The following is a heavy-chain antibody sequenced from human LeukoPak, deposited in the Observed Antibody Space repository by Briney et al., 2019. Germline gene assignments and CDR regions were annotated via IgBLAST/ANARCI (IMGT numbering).Heavy chain of an antibody. CDR2: ISGSGGST. CDR3: AKDRAYGDYGVYYFDY. J-gene: IGHJ4*02. V-gene: IGHV3-23*01. CDR1: GFTFSSYA. D-gene: IGHD4-17*01. Sequence: GGSLRLSCAASGFTFSSYAMSWVRQAPGKGLEWVSAISGSGGSTYYADSVKGRFTISRGNSKNTLYLQMNSLRAEDTAVYYCAKDRAYGDYGVYYFDYWGQGTLVTVSS.